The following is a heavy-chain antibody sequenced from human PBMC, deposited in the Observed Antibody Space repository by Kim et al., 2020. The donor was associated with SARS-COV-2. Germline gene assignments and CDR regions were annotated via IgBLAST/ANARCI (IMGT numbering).Heavy chain of an antibody. Sequence: SETLSLTCTVSGGSISSSSYYWGWIRQPPGKGLEWIGSIYYSGSTYYNPFLKSRVTISVDTSKNQFSLKLSSVTAADTAVYYCARHQKWFGEMNWFDPWGQGTLVTVSS. J-gene: IGHJ5*02. CDR3: ARHQKWFGEMNWFDP. CDR2: IYYSGST. D-gene: IGHD3-10*01. CDR1: GGSISSSSYY. V-gene: IGHV4-39*01.